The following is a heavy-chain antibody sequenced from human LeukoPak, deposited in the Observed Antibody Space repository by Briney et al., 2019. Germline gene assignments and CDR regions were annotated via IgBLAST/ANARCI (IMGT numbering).Heavy chain of an antibody. V-gene: IGHV4-59*01. CDR1: GGSISSYY. CDR2: IYDSGST. CDR3: ARQSISGSSLSYFDY. J-gene: IGHJ4*02. Sequence: PSETLSLTCTVSGGSISSYYWSWIRQPPGKGLEWIANIYDSGSTNYNPSLKSRLTISVDTSKNQCSLKLSSVTAADTAVYYCARQSISGSSLSYFDYWGQGTLVNVSS. D-gene: IGHD3-22*01.